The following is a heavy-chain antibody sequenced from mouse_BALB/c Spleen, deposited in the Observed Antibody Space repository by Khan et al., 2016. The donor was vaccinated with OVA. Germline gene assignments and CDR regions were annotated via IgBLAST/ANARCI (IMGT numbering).Heavy chain of an antibody. J-gene: IGHJ1*01. CDR3: ARQGATWYFDV. Sequence: EVKLLESGGGLVQPGGSLNLSCAASGFDFSRYWMSWARQAPGKGQEWIGEINPGSSTINYTQSLKDKFIIPRDNTKNTLYLQMSKVRSEDTALYYCARQGATWYFDVWGAGTTVTVSS. CDR1: GFDFSRYW. D-gene: IGHD3-1*01. V-gene: IGHV4-2*02. CDR2: INPGSSTI.